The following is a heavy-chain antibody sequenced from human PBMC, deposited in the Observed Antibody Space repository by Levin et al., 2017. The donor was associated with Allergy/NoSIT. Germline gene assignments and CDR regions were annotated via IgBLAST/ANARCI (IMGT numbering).Heavy chain of an antibody. J-gene: IGHJ6*02. D-gene: IGHD2/OR15-2a*01. CDR3: TRVIESVVTDHPSYYDYSGLDV. CDR1: GFTFGDSG. V-gene: IGHV3-49*03. Sequence: GGSLRLSCTASGFTFGDSGMSWFRQAPGKGLEWVGFIRTKTYGETTEYAASVKGRFTISRDNSKSVAYLQMNSLKTEDTAVYFCTRVIESVVTDHPSYYDYSGLDVWGQGTTVTVSS. CDR2: IRTKTYGETT.